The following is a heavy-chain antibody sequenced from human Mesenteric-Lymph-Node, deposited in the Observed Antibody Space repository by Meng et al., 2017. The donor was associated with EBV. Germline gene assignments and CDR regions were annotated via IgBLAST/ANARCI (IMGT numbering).Heavy chain of an antibody. CDR3: GRGASFLDY. Sequence: EVQLVEYGGGLVEAGGYLRLSCAASGFSFSSYNMNWLRQAPGKGLEWVSSISSSSSYMYYVDSVKGRFTISRDNAKNSVYLQMNGLRVEDSAVYYCGRGASFLDYWGQGIMVTVSA. CDR1: GFSFSSYN. V-gene: IGHV3-21*01. CDR2: ISSSSSYM. J-gene: IGHJ4*02.